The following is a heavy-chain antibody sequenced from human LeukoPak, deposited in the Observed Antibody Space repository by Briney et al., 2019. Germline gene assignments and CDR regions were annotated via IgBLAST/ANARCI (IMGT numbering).Heavy chain of an antibody. D-gene: IGHD1-26*01. J-gene: IGHJ4*02. CDR1: GDSVSSNSAA. CDR3: AREGLAQGGSYRARYYFDY. V-gene: IGHV6-1*01. CDR2: TYYRSKWYN. Sequence: SQTLSLTCAISGDSVSSNSAAWNCIRQSPSRGLEWLGRTYYRSKWYNDYAVSVKSRITINPDTSKNQFSLQLNSVTPEDTAVYYRAREGLAQGGSYRARYYFDYWGQGTLVTVSS.